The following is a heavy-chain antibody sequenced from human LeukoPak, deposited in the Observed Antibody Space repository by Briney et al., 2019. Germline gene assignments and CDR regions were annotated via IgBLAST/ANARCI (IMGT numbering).Heavy chain of an antibody. Sequence: GGSLRLSCAASGFTFSSYVMTWVRQAPGGGLEWVSAISGSGGSTFYADSVKGRFTISRDNSNNTLYLQMNSLRAEDTALYYCAKDYYGSGSPRAFDIWGHGTMVTVSS. CDR2: ISGSGGST. CDR3: AKDYYGSGSPRAFDI. CDR1: GFTFSSYV. D-gene: IGHD3-10*01. V-gene: IGHV3-23*01. J-gene: IGHJ3*02.